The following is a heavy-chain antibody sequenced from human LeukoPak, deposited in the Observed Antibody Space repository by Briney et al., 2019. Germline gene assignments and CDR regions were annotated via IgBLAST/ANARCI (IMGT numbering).Heavy chain of an antibody. D-gene: IGHD1-26*01. Sequence: SVKVSCKASGGTFSSYAISWVRQAPGQGLEWMGRIIPILGIANYAQKFQGRVTITADKSTSTAYMELSSLRSEDTAVYYCARDGKMGDAFDIWGQGTMVTVSS. CDR3: ARDGKMGDAFDI. J-gene: IGHJ3*02. CDR2: IIPILGIA. V-gene: IGHV1-69*04. CDR1: GGTFSSYA.